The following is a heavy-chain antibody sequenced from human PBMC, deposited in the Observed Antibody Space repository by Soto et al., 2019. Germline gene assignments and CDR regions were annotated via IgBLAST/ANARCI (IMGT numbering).Heavy chain of an antibody. V-gene: IGHV3-15*01. Sequence: EVQLVESGGGLVKPGGSLRLSCAAFGFTFRDAWMSWVRQAPGKGPEWVGRIKSKTDGGATDNAAPVKGRFTISRDDSKSILYLQMKSLKTEDTAVYYCSTDARHYGGNANFSYWGQGSLVTVSS. CDR2: IKSKTDGGAT. CDR3: STDARHYGGNANFSY. D-gene: IGHD4-17*01. J-gene: IGHJ4*02. CDR1: GFTFRDAW.